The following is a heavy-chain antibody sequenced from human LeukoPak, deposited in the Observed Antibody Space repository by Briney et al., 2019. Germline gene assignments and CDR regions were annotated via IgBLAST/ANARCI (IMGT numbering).Heavy chain of an antibody. Sequence: GGSLRLSCAASGLTFISYAMSWVRQAPGKGLEWVSAISGSGGSTYYADSVKGRFTISRDNSKNTLYLQMNSLRAEDTAVYYCAKDPRLWFGELFPVLFDYWGQGTLVTVSS. D-gene: IGHD3-10*01. J-gene: IGHJ4*02. CDR3: AKDPRLWFGELFPVLFDY. CDR2: ISGSGGST. CDR1: GLTFISYA. V-gene: IGHV3-23*01.